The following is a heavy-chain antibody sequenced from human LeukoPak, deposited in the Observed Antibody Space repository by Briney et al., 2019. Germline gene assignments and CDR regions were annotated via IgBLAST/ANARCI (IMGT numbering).Heavy chain of an antibody. CDR1: GGSFSGYY. J-gene: IGHJ4*02. D-gene: IGHD6-19*01. V-gene: IGHV4-34*01. CDR3: AREGVALAGLHDY. CDR2: INHSGST. Sequence: PSETLSLTCAVYGGSFSGYYWSWIRQPPGKGLEWIGEINHSGSTNYNPSLKSRVTISVDTSKNQFSLKLSSVSAADTAMFYCAREGVALAGLHDYWGQGTLVTVSS.